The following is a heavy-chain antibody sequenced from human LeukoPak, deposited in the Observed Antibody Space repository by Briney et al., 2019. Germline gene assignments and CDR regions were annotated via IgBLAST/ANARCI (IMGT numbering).Heavy chain of an antibody. CDR2: IYSGGST. V-gene: IGHV3-53*01. CDR1: GLTVTSNY. Sequence: GGSLRLSCAASGLTVTSNYMSWVRQAPGKGLEWVSVIYSGGSTYYADSVKGRFTISRDNSKNTLYLQMNNLRAEDTAVYYCARVAFRSSSYISGIDYWDQGTLVTVSS. J-gene: IGHJ4*02. CDR3: ARVAFRSSSYISGIDY. D-gene: IGHD1-20*01.